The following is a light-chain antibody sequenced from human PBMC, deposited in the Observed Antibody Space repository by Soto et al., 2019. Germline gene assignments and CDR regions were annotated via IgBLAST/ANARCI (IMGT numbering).Light chain of an antibody. V-gene: IGKV3-20*01. J-gene: IGKJ3*01. CDR1: QSVSSSY. Sequence: EIVLTQSPGTLSLSPGDRATLSCRASQSVSSSYLTWYQQKPGQAPRLLIYGASRMATGIPDRFSGSGSGTEFTLTNSELEAEDFALYYEQQKGNPPFTFGPGTKVDIK. CDR3: QQKGNPPFT. CDR2: GAS.